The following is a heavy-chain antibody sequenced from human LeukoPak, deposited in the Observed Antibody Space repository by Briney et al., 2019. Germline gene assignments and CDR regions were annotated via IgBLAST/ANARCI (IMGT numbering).Heavy chain of an antibody. CDR3: ASGPRSQGSELDY. Sequence: PSETLSLTCAVYGGSFSGYYWSWIRQPPGKGLEWIGEINHSGSTNYNPSLKSRVTISVDTSKNQFSLKLSSVTAADTAVYYCASGPRSQGSELDYWGQGTLVTVSS. CDR2: INHSGST. D-gene: IGHD1-14*01. J-gene: IGHJ4*02. V-gene: IGHV4-34*01. CDR1: GGSFSGYY.